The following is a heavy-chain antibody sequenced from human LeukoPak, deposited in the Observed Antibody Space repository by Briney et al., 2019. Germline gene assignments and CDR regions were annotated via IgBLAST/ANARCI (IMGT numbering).Heavy chain of an antibody. J-gene: IGHJ5*02. V-gene: IGHV3-48*01. CDR3: ARDFLVYSSAWYS. Sequence: DSVKGRFTISRDNANNSLYPQMNSLRAEDTAVYYCARDFLVYSSAWYSWGQGTLVTVSS. D-gene: IGHD6-19*01.